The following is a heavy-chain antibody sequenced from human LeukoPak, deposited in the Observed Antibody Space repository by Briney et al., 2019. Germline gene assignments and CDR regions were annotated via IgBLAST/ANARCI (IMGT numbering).Heavy chain of an antibody. V-gene: IGHV1-69*11. CDR2: IIPMIGTP. J-gene: IGHJ4*02. CDR1: ETHFSSDA. Sequence: ASVKVSCKTSETHFSSDAWNWVRQAPGQGLEWMGRIIPMIGTPNYAQKFQGRVTITADQSTRTAYMELRSLRSEDTAVYFCTRDSGLMETATPYRLWGQGTLVTVSS. CDR3: TRDSGLMETATPYRL. D-gene: IGHD5-18*01.